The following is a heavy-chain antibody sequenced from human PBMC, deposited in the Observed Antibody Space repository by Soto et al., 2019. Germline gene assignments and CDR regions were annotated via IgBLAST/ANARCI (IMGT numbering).Heavy chain of an antibody. CDR3: ARHVNYDILTGYYTPRWFDP. V-gene: IGHV4-39*01. CDR1: GGSISSSSYY. Sequence: PSETLSLTCTVSGGSISSSSYYWGWIRQPPGKGLEWIGSIYYSGSTYYNPSLKSRVTISVDTSKNQFSLKLSSVTAADTAVYYCARHVNYDILTGYYTPRWFDPWDQGTLVTVSS. CDR2: IYYSGST. J-gene: IGHJ5*02. D-gene: IGHD3-9*01.